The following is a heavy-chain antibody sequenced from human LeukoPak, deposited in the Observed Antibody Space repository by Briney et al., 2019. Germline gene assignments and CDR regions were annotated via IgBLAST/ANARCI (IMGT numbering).Heavy chain of an antibody. CDR2: ISSYTIT. J-gene: IGHJ4*02. Sequence: GGSLRLSCAAGGFSFSSYSMNWVRQAPGKRLEWIAYISSYTITYYADFVKGRFTISRDNAKTSLFLQMNSLRAEDTTVYYCARESWGRSEWGQGTLVTVSS. V-gene: IGHV3-48*01. CDR3: ARESWGRSE. D-gene: IGHD6-19*01. CDR1: GFSFSSYS.